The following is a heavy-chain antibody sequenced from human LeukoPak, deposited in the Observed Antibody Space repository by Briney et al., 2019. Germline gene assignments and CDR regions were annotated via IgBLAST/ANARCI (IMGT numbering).Heavy chain of an antibody. D-gene: IGHD3-22*01. CDR3: AKEYYYDSSGYLTFDH. J-gene: IGHJ4*02. V-gene: IGHV3-23*01. CDR1: GDSISNNN. Sequence: PSETLSLTCVVSGDSISNNNWWSWVRQAPGKGLEWVSTISGSGGSTYYADSVKGRFTISRDNSKNTLYLQMNSLRAEDTAVYYCAKEYYYDSSGYLTFDHWGQGTLVTVSS. CDR2: ISGSGGST.